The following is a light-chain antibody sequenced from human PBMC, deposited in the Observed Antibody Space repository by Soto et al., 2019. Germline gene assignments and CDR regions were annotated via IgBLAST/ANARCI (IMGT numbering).Light chain of an antibody. J-gene: IGKJ1*01. V-gene: IGKV1-39*01. Sequence: DIKMTQSPSSLSASVGDRFTITCRASQSISTYVNWYQQKPGKAPKLLIYAASSLQSGVPSRFSGSGSGTNFTLSLNSLQPEDFATYYCQQGYSNPWTFGQGTKVDIK. CDR2: AAS. CDR3: QQGYSNPWT. CDR1: QSISTY.